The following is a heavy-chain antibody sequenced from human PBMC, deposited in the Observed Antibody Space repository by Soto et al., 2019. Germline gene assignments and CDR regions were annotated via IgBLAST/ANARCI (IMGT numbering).Heavy chain of an antibody. D-gene: IGHD3-10*01. Sequence: QVTLKESGPVLVKPTETLTLTCTVSGFSLSNARMGVSWIRQPPGKALEWLAHIFSNDEKSYSTSLKSRLTISKDTSKSQVVLTMTNMDPVDTATYYCARVYLDLRYYYGSGSPGRYGMDVWGQGTTVTVSS. CDR1: GFSLSNARMG. CDR2: IFSNDEK. CDR3: ARVYLDLRYYYGSGSPGRYGMDV. J-gene: IGHJ6*02. V-gene: IGHV2-26*01.